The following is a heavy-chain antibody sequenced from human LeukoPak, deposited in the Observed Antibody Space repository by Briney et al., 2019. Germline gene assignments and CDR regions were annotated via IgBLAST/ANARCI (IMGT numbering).Heavy chain of an antibody. CDR2: ISYDGSNK. D-gene: IGHD2-2*01. J-gene: IGHJ6*03. CDR1: GFTFSSYA. CDR3: ARVAKKIVVVPAASYYMDV. Sequence: GGSLRLSCAASGFTFSSYAMHWVRQAPVKGLEWAAIISYDGSNKYYADSVKGRFTISRDNSKNTLYLQMNSLRAEDTAVYYCARVAKKIVVVPAASYYMDVWGKGTTVTVSS. V-gene: IGHV3-30*04.